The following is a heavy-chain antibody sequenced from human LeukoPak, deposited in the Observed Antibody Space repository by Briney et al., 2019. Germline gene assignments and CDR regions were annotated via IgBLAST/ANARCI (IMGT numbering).Heavy chain of an antibody. Sequence: SGTLSLTCAVSGGSISSSNWWSWVRQPPGKGLGWIGEIYHSGSTNYNPSLKSRVTISVDKSKNQFSLKLSSVTAADTAVYYCASPKLLWFGESHDAFDIWGQGTMVTVSS. V-gene: IGHV4-4*02. D-gene: IGHD3-10*01. CDR2: IYHSGST. CDR1: GGSISSSNW. J-gene: IGHJ3*02. CDR3: ASPKLLWFGESHDAFDI.